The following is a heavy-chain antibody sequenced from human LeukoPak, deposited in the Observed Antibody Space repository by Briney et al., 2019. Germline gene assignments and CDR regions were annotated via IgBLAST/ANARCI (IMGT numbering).Heavy chain of an antibody. V-gene: IGHV3-11*01. J-gene: IGHJ4*02. D-gene: IGHD6-19*01. CDR3: ARADIRAIASSGWYGFDY. CDR1: GFTFSDYY. CDR2: ISSSGSTI. Sequence: GGSLRLSCAASGFTFSDYYMSWIRQAPGKGLEWVSYISSSGSTIYYADSVKGRFTISRDNAKNSLYLQMNSLRAEDTAVYYCARADIRAIASSGWYGFDYWGQGTLVTVSS.